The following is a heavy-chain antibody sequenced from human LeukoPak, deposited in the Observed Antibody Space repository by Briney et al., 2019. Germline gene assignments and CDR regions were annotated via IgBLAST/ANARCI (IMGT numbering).Heavy chain of an antibody. CDR1: GGSISIYY. D-gene: IGHD3-10*01. J-gene: IGHJ6*03. CDR3: ARESSGSYYNPLGYMDV. CDR2: VFTSGIT. V-gene: IGHV4-4*07. Sequence: SETLSLTCTVSGGSISIYYWDWIRQPAGKGLEWIGRVFTSGITNYNPSLKSRVTMSVDASRNQFSMKLSSVTAADTAVYYCARESSGSYYNPLGYMDVWGKGTTVTVSS.